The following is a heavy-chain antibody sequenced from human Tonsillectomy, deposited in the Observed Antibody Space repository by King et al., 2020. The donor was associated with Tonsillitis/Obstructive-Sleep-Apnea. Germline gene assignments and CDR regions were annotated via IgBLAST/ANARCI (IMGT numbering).Heavy chain of an antibody. CDR2: ISHDGRNK. J-gene: IGHJ6*03. CDR1: GFTFRSYF. V-gene: IGHV3-30*11. CDR3: ARYHFMDV. Sequence: VQLVESGGGVGQPGRSLRLSCAASGFTFRSYFMHWVRQAPGKGLEWVADISHDGRNKHYADSVKGRFTISRDNSKNTLYLQMNSLRGEDTAVYYCARYHFMDVWGKGTTVTVSS.